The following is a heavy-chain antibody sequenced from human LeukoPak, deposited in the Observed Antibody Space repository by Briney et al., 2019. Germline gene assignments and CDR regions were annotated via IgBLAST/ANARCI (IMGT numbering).Heavy chain of an antibody. V-gene: IGHV4-34*01. Sequence: SETLSLTCTVSGGSISSYYWSWIRQPPGKGLEWIGEINHSGSTNYNPSLKSRVTISVDTTNNQFSLKLTPLTAAPTAVYYSARRALYWHYYLDYWGQGTLVTVSS. J-gene: IGHJ4*02. CDR1: GGSISSYY. CDR2: INHSGST. CDR3: ARRALYWHYYLDY. D-gene: IGHD2-15*01.